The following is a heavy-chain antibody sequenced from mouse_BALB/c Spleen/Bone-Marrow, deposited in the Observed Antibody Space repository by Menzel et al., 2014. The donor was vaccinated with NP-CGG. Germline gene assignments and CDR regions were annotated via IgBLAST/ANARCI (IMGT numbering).Heavy chain of an antibody. CDR3: ASDGNYAY. J-gene: IGHJ3*01. D-gene: IGHD2-1*01. CDR2: IRDGGSYT. V-gene: IGHV5-4*02. Sequence: VQLKESGAGLVKPGGSLKLSCAASGFTFSDYYMNWVRQNPGKRLEWVATIRDGGSYTYYPDSVKGRFTISRDNAKNNLYLQMSSLKSEDTSMYYCASDGNYAYWAQGTLVTVSA. CDR1: GFTFSDYY.